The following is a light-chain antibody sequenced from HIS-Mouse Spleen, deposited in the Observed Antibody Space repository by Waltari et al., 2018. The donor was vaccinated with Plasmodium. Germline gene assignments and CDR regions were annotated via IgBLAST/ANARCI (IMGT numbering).Light chain of an antibody. Sequence: DIQMTQSPSSLSASVGDRVTITCRASQSIRSYLNWYQQKPGKAPKLLIYAAYSLQSGVPSRFSGSGSGTDFTLTISSLQPEDFATYYCQQNYNTWTFGQGTKVEIK. CDR1: QSIRSY. CDR3: QQNYNTWT. CDR2: AAY. V-gene: IGKV1-39*01. J-gene: IGKJ1*01.